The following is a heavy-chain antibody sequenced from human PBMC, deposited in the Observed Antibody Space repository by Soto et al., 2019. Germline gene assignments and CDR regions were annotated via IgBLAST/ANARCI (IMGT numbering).Heavy chain of an antibody. Sequence: SETLSLTCTVSGGSINHDYWTWIRQPPGKGLEWMGYIYYSGTTTNYNPSLKSRVTLSVDTSKNQFSLKLSSVTAADTAVYYCARLGGSYAVPHFDYWGQGTLVTVSS. V-gene: IGHV4-59*08. J-gene: IGHJ4*02. CDR3: ARLGGSYAVPHFDY. D-gene: IGHD1-26*01. CDR1: GGSINHDY. CDR2: IYYSGTTT.